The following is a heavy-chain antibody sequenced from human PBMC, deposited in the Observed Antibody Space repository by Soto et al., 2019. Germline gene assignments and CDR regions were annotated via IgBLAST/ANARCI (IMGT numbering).Heavy chain of an antibody. V-gene: IGHV4-31*03. Sequence: SETLSLTCTVSGGSISSGGYYWSWIRQHPGKGLEWIGYIYYSGSTYYNPSLKSRVTISVDTSKNQFSLKLSSVTAADTAVYYCARHPHGYLDYWGQGTLVTVSS. CDR3: ARHPHGYLDY. CDR2: IYYSGST. CDR1: GGSISSGGYY. J-gene: IGHJ4*02.